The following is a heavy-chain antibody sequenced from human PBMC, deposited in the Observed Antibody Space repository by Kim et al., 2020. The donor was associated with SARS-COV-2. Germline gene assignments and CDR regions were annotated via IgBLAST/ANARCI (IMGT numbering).Heavy chain of an antibody. CDR3: ARGGLVLYDFLTGYYNPGFDD. CDR2: IYYSGST. J-gene: IGHJ4*02. D-gene: IGHD3-9*01. CDR1: GGSISSYY. V-gene: IGHV4-59*01. Sequence: SETLSLTCTVSGGSISSYYWSWIRQPPGKGLEWIGYIYYSGSTNYNPSLKSRVTISVDTSKNQFSLKLSSVTAADTAVYYCARGGLVLYDFLTGYYNPGFDDWGQGTLVTVSS.